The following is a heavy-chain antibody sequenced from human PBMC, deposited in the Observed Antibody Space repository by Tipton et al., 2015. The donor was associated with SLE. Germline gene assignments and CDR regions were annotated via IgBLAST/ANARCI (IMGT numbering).Heavy chain of an antibody. V-gene: IGHV4-4*07. CDR1: GGSISSYY. CDR2: IYTSGST. Sequence: TLSLTCTVSGGSISSYYWSWIRQPAGKGLEWIGRIYTSGSTDYTPSLKSRVTISVDTSKNQFSLKLSSVTAADTAVYYCARGSGYCSGGSCYPNWFDPWGQGTLVTVSS. J-gene: IGHJ5*02. D-gene: IGHD2-15*01. CDR3: ARGSGYCSGGSCYPNWFDP.